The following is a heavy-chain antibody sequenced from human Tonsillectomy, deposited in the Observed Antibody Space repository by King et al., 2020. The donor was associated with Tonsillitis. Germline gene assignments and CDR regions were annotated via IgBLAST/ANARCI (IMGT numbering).Heavy chain of an antibody. Sequence: QLVQSGAEVKKPGESLKISCKGSGYSFTSYWIGWVRQMPGKGLEWMGIIYPGDSDTRYSPSFQGQVTISADKSISTAYLQWSSLKASDTAMYYCARAPRVTIFGLVSPVAFGIWGQGTMVTVSS. CDR1: GYSFTSYW. CDR2: IYPGDSDT. J-gene: IGHJ3*02. V-gene: IGHV5-51*01. D-gene: IGHD3-3*01. CDR3: ARAPRVTIFGLVSPVAFGI.